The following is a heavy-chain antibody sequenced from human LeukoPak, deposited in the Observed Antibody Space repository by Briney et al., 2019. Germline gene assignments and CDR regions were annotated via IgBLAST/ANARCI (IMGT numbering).Heavy chain of an antibody. D-gene: IGHD1-26*01. Sequence: GGSLRLSCAASGFTFSSYLMHWVRQAPGKGLVWVSRINTDGSTTIYADSVKGRFTISRDNAQNTLYLQMNSLRDEDTAVYYCARDWYSGSQGYWGQGTLVTVSS. CDR2: INTDGSTT. J-gene: IGHJ4*02. V-gene: IGHV3-74*01. CDR3: ARDWYSGSQGY. CDR1: GFTFSSYL.